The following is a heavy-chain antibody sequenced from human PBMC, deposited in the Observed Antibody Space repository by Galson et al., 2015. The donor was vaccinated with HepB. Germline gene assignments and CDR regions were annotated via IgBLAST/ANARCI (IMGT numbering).Heavy chain of an antibody. D-gene: IGHD6-19*01. CDR3: AKDVNWGSGWYGAFDY. V-gene: IGHV3-23*01. J-gene: IGHJ4*02. CDR1: GFIFSDYG. Sequence: SLRLSCAASGFIFSDYGMTWVRQAPGKGLEWVSTVTPNGGKPYYADSVKGRFTISRDNSENTLSLQMNSLRAEDTALYYCAKDVNWGSGWYGAFDYWGQGALVTVSS. CDR2: VTPNGGKP.